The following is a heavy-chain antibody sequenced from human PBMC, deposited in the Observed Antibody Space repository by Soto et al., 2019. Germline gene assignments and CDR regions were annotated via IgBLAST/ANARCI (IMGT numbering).Heavy chain of an antibody. CDR1: RFTFSSYA. V-gene: IGHV3-23*01. CDR3: AKDIFCRPDSCYVLPFDN. D-gene: IGHD2-2*01. Sequence: EVQLLESGGGLAQPGGSLRLSCAASRFTFSSYAMSWVRQAPGKGLEWVAGISGSGGSTNYADAVKGRFTISRDNSKNTLFLQMNSLRLEDTAVYYCAKDIFCRPDSCYVLPFDNWGQGTLVTVSS. J-gene: IGHJ4*02. CDR2: ISGSGGST.